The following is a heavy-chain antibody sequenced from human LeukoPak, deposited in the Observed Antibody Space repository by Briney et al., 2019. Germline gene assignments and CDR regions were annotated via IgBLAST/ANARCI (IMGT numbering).Heavy chain of an antibody. CDR2: ISSSSSTI. J-gene: IGHJ4*02. D-gene: IGHD1-26*01. CDR3: AGRVGATWVDY. CDR1: GFTFSTYN. Sequence: GGSLRLSCAASGFTFSTYNMNWVRQAPGKGLEWVSYISSSSSTIYYADSVKGRFTISRDNAKNSLYLQMNSLRAEDTAVYYCAGRVGATWVDYWGQGTLVTVSS. V-gene: IGHV3-48*04.